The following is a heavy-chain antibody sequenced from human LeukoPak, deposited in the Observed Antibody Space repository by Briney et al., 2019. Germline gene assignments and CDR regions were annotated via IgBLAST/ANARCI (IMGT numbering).Heavy chain of an antibody. Sequence: PGRSLRLSCAASGFTFDDYAMHWVRQAPGKGLEWVSGISWNSDSIGYADSVKGRFTISRDNAKNSLYLQMNSLRAEDTALYYCAKDMTDSSGYYGGSCFDYWGQGTLVTVSS. V-gene: IGHV3-9*01. D-gene: IGHD3-22*01. J-gene: IGHJ4*02. CDR3: AKDMTDSSGYYGGSCFDY. CDR1: GFTFDDYA. CDR2: ISWNSDSI.